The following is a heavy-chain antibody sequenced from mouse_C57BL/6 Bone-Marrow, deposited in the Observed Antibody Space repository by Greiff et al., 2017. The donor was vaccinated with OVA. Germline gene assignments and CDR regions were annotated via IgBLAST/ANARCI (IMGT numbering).Heavy chain of an antibody. CDR3: ARDYYGREGAMDY. D-gene: IGHD1-1*01. Sequence: DVKLVESGAELVKPGASVKLSCTASGFNIKDYYMHWVKQRTEQGLEWIGRIDPEDGETKYAPKFQGKATITADTSSNTAYLQLSSLTSEDTAVYYCARDYYGREGAMDYWGQGTSVTVSS. V-gene: IGHV14-2*01. CDR2: IDPEDGET. J-gene: IGHJ4*01. CDR1: GFNIKDYY.